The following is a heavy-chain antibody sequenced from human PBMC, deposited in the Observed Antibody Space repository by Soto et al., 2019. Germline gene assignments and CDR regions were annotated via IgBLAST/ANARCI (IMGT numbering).Heavy chain of an antibody. CDR1: GGSIGTSSYY. J-gene: IGHJ4*02. D-gene: IGHD6-13*01. Sequence: SETLSLTCTVSGGSIGTSSYYWGWIRQPPGKGLEWIGSIYYSGSTYYNPSLKSRVTISVDTSKNQFSLKLSSVTAADTAVYYCARRGSSSWYGYWSQGTLVTVSS. V-gene: IGHV4-39*01. CDR3: ARRGSSSWYGY. CDR2: IYYSGST.